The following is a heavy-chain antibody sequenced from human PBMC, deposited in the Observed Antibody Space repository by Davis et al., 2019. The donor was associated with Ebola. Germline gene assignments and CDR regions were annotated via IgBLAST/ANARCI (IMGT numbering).Heavy chain of an antibody. V-gene: IGHV3-30*03. Sequence: PGGSLRLSCAASGFTFSSYGMHWVRQAPGKGLEWVAVISYDGSNKYYADSVKGRFTISRDNSKNTLYLQMNSLRAEDTAVYYCATANRAISGYGGQGTLVSVSS. CDR1: GFTFSSYG. CDR2: ISYDGSNK. J-gene: IGHJ4*02. D-gene: IGHD2-2*02. CDR3: ATANRAISGY.